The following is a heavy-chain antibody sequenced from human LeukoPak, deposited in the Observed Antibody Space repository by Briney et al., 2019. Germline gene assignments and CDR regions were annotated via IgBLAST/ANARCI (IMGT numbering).Heavy chain of an antibody. V-gene: IGHV4-4*02. Sequence: SETLSLTCAVSGGAISSANWWSWARQPPGKGLEWIGEIFHSGNTNYNPSLKSRVTISVDKSKNQFSLKLTSVTAADTAVYYCARESCTSSSRYARYYYGMDVWGKGTTVTVSS. CDR1: GGAISSANW. CDR3: ARESCTSSSRYARYYYGMDV. J-gene: IGHJ6*04. D-gene: IGHD2-2*01. CDR2: IFHSGNT.